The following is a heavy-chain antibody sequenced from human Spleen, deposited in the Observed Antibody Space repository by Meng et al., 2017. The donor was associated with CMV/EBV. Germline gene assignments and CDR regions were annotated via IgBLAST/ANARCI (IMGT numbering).Heavy chain of an antibody. Sequence: QVQLVQSGAEVKKSGSSVTVACKASGGTFGNYAMNWVRQAPGQGLEWVGGIIHILGISNYAQKFQGRVTATADKSTRTAYMELSSLTSEDTAVYYCVRGSGYLNPFDYWGQGTLVTVSS. J-gene: IGHJ4*02. V-gene: IGHV1-69*10. CDR2: IIHILGIS. CDR1: GGTFGNYA. CDR3: VRGSGYLNPFDY. D-gene: IGHD5-12*01.